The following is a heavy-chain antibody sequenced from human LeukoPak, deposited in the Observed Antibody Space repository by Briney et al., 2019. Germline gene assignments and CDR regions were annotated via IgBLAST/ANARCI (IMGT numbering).Heavy chain of an antibody. CDR1: GSNIISYN. Sequence: GGSLRLACAASGSNIISYNMNWVRQAPGKGLEWLASITSDSHYIYYADSVKGRFTISRDNAKNSLYLQMNSLKAEDTAVYYCARAITMIVDWFHPWGQGTLVTVSS. V-gene: IGHV3-21*01. J-gene: IGHJ5*02. D-gene: IGHD3-22*01. CDR2: ITSDSHYI. CDR3: ARAITMIVDWFHP.